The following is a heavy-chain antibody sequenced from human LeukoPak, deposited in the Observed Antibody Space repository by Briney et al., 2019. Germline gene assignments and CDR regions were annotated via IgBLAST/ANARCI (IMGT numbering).Heavy chain of an antibody. D-gene: IGHD2-21*02. CDR1: GFTFSSNA. V-gene: IGHV3-23*01. CDR2: ISGNYGST. CDR3: AKVVLLLTASDAFDF. Sequence: GGSLRLSCAASGFTFSSNAMSWVRQAPGKGLEWVSTISGNYGSTYYADSVKGRFTISRDNFKNTVFLRMNTLRAEDTAVYYCAKVVLLLTASDAFDFWGQGTKVTVSS. J-gene: IGHJ3*01.